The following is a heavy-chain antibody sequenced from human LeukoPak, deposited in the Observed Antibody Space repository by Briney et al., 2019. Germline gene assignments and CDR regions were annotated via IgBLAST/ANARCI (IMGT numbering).Heavy chain of an antibody. V-gene: IGHV1-46*01. J-gene: IGHJ5*02. Sequence: ASVKVSCKASGYTFTSYGISWVRQAPGQGLEWMGLINPSGSSTLYAQKFQGRVTMTRDMSTTTDYMELSSLRSEDTAVYYCARDNSVGDIAWWIDPWGQGTLVTVSS. CDR3: ARDNSVGDIAWWIDP. D-gene: IGHD3-16*02. CDR1: GYTFTSYG. CDR2: INPSGSST.